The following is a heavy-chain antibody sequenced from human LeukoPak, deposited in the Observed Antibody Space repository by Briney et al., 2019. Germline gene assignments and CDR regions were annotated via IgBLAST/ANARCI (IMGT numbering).Heavy chain of an antibody. CDR3: ARVGTGNFDY. Sequence: NPSETLSLTCTVSGGSISSSSYYWGWIRQPPGKGLEWIGSIYYSGSTYYNPSLKSRVTISIDTSKNQFSLRLSSVTAADTAVYYCARVGTGNFDYWGQGTLVTVSS. CDR1: GGSISSSSYY. V-gene: IGHV4-39*07. J-gene: IGHJ4*02. CDR2: IYYSGST. D-gene: IGHD1-1*01.